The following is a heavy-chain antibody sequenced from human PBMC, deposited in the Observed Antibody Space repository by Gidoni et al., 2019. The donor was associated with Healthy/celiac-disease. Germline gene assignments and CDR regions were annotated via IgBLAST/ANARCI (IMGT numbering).Heavy chain of an antibody. J-gene: IGHJ4*02. V-gene: IGHV4-34*01. CDR3: ARLGANWGSY. CDR2: INHSRST. CDR1: GGSFSGYY. Sequence: QVQLQQRGAGLFKPSETLSLTCAVHGGSFSGYYWSWIRQLPGRGLEWIGEINHSRSTNYNPALKSRVTISVDTSKNQFSLKLSSVTAADTAVYCCARLGANWGSYWGQGTLVTVSS. D-gene: IGHD7-27*01.